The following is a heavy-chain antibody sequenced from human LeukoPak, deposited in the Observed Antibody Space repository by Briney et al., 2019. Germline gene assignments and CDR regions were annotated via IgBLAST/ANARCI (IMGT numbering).Heavy chain of an antibody. CDR1: GFTFSSFG. CDR2: ISSSGSTI. Sequence: GGSLRLSCVASGFTFSSFGMNWVRQAPGKGLEWVSYISSSGSTIYYADSVKGRFTISRDNAKNSLYLQMNSLRAEDTAVYYCARDYYDSSGYYYFDYWGQGTLVTVSS. D-gene: IGHD3-22*01. V-gene: IGHV3-48*04. CDR3: ARDYYDSSGYYYFDY. J-gene: IGHJ4*02.